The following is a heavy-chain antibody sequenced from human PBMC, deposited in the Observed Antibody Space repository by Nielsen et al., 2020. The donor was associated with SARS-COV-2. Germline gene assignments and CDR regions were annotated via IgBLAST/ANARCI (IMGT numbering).Heavy chain of an antibody. CDR1: GFTFDDYA. Sequence: GGSLRLSCAASGFTFDDYAMHWVRQAPGKGLEWVSGISWNSGSIGYADSVKGRFTISRDNAKNSLYLQMNSLRAEDTALYYCAKGSVVVVAAMWDYWGQGTLVTVSS. CDR2: ISWNSGSI. CDR3: AKGSVVVVAAMWDY. V-gene: IGHV3-9*01. J-gene: IGHJ4*02. D-gene: IGHD2-15*01.